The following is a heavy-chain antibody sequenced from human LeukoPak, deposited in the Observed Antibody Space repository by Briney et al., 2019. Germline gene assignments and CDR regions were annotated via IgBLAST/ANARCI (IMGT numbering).Heavy chain of an antibody. CDR3: ARADGASSSWFFDY. Sequence: PSETPSLTCTVSGGSISSYYWSWIRQPPGKGLEWIGYIYYSGSTNYNPSLKSRVTISVDTSKNQFSLKLSSVTAADTAVYYCARADGASSSWFFDYWGQGTLVTVSS. CDR2: IYYSGST. CDR1: GGSISSYY. J-gene: IGHJ4*02. V-gene: IGHV4-59*01. D-gene: IGHD6-13*01.